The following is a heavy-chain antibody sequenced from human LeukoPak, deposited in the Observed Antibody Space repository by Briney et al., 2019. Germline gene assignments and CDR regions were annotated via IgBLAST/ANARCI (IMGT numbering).Heavy chain of an antibody. CDR2: INHSGST. D-gene: IGHD3-3*01. CDR3: ARTDYDFWSGPRNWFDP. CDR1: GGSLSGYY. V-gene: IGHV4-34*01. J-gene: IGHJ5*02. Sequence: SETLSLTCAVYGGSLSGYYWSWIRQPPGKGLEWIGEINHSGSTNYNPSLKSRVTISVDTSKNQFSLKLSSVTAADTAVYYCARTDYDFWSGPRNWFDPWGQGTLVTVSS.